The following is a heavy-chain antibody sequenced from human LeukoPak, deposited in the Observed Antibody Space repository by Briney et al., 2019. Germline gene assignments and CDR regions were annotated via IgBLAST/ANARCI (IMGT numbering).Heavy chain of an antibody. CDR3: ASVGAAAGGDY. V-gene: IGHV4-34*01. J-gene: IGHJ4*02. CDR1: GGSFSGYY. Sequence: NPSETLSLTCAVYGGSFSGYYWSWIRQPPGKGLEWIGEINHSGSTNYNPSLKSRVTISVDTSKNQFSLKLSSATAADTAVYYCASVGAAAGGDYWGQGTLVTVSS. D-gene: IGHD6-13*01. CDR2: INHSGST.